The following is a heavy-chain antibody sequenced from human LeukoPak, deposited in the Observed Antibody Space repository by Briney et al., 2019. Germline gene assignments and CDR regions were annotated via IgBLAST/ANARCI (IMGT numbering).Heavy chain of an antibody. CDR2: IKQDGSEK. V-gene: IGHV3-7*01. J-gene: IGHJ4*02. Sequence: GGSLRLSCAASGFNFNNFAMSWVRQAPGKGLEWVANIKQDGSEKYYVDSVKGRFTISRDNAKNSLYLQMNSLRAEDTAVYYCARIRRGWSQNWDYWGQGTLVTVSS. CDR1: GFNFNNFA. CDR3: ARIRRGWSQNWDY. D-gene: IGHD6-19*01.